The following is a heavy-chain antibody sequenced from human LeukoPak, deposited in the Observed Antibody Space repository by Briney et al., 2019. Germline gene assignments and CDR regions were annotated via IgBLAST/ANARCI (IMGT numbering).Heavy chain of an antibody. CDR1: GDSVSSNSAA. D-gene: IGHD3-22*01. Sequence: SQTLSLTCAISGDSVSSNSAAWNWIRQSPSRGLECLGRTYYRSKWYNDYAVSVKSRITINPDTSKNQFSLQLNSVTPEDTAVYYCAREEEYYYENSGYFKGYFFDFWGQETLVTVST. J-gene: IGHJ4*02. CDR2: TYYRSKWYN. V-gene: IGHV6-1*01. CDR3: AREEEYYYENSGYFKGYFFDF.